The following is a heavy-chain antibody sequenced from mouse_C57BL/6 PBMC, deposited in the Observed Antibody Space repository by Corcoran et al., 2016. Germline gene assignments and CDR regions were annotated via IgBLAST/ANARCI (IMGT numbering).Heavy chain of an antibody. Sequence: QIQLVQSGPELKKPGETVKISCKASGYTFTTYGMSWVKQAPGKGLKWMGWINTYSGVPTYADDFKGRFAFSLETSASTAYLQINNLKNEDTATYCCARGWLRFAYWGQGTLVTVSA. CDR2: INTYSGVP. V-gene: IGHV9-3*01. CDR3: ARGWLRFAY. D-gene: IGHD1-1*02. CDR1: GYTFTTYG. J-gene: IGHJ3*01.